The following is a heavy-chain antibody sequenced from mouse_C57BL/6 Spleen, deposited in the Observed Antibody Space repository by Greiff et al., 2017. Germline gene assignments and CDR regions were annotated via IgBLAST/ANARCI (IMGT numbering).Heavy chain of an antibody. D-gene: IGHD4-1*01. CDR3: ARRLTGTDY. V-gene: IGHV1-55*01. CDR1: GYTFTSYW. Sequence: QVQLQQSGAELVKPGASVKMSCKASGYTFTSYWITWVKQRPGQGLEWIGDIYPGSGSTNYNEKFKSKATLTVDTTSSTAYMQLSSLTSEDSAVYYCARRLTGTDYWGQGTTLTVSS. J-gene: IGHJ2*01. CDR2: IYPGSGST.